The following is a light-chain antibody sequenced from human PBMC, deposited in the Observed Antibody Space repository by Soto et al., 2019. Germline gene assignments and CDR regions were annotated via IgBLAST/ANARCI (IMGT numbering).Light chain of an antibody. CDR3: QQYNSGYT. V-gene: IGKV3-20*01. J-gene: IGKJ2*01. CDR2: AAS. Sequence: EIVLTQSPGTLSLSPGERATLSCRSSQSVNSNYLAWYQQKPGQAPRLLIYAASSRAAGFPDRFSGSGSETDFTLTISRLEPEDFAVYYCQQYNSGYTFGQGTKLEIK. CDR1: QSVNSNY.